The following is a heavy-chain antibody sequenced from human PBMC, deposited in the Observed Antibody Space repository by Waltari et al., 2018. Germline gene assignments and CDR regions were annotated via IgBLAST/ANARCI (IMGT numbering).Heavy chain of an antibody. CDR1: GYNFTGYY. D-gene: IGHD3-9*01. CDR3: ARDDYDILTGYHDAFDI. J-gene: IGHJ3*02. CDR2: VNPNIGGT. Sequence: QVQLVQSGAEVKKPGASVKVSCKASGYNFTGYYMPWVRQAPAQGLEWMGRVNPNIGGTNYAQKFQGRVTMTRDTSISTAYMELSRLRSDDTAVYYCARDDYDILTGYHDAFDIWGQGTMVTVSS. V-gene: IGHV1-2*06.